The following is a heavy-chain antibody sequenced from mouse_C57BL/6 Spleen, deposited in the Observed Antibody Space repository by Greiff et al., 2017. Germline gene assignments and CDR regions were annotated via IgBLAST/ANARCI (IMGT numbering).Heavy chain of an antibody. CDR1: GFTFSDYY. Sequence: EVQGVESGGGLVQPGGSLKLSCAASGFTFSDYYMYWVRQTPEKRLEWVAYISNGGGSTYYPDTVKGRFTISRDNAKNTLYLQMSRLKSEDTAMYYCARLQLGWFAYWGQGTLVTVSA. V-gene: IGHV5-12*01. J-gene: IGHJ3*01. CDR3: ARLQLGWFAY. CDR2: ISNGGGST.